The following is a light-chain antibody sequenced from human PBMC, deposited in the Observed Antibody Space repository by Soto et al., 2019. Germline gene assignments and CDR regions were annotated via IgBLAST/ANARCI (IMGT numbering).Light chain of an antibody. CDR2: DAY. CDR1: QSVFGY. Sequence: EVVLTQSPATLSLSPGDRATLSCRASQSVFGYLAWYQHKPGQAPRLLIYDAYKRATGVPARFIGSGSETDFTLIISSLEPEDFAVYYCQQRSDSPPLTFGGGTKVEIK. V-gene: IGKV3-11*01. CDR3: QQRSDSPPLT. J-gene: IGKJ4*01.